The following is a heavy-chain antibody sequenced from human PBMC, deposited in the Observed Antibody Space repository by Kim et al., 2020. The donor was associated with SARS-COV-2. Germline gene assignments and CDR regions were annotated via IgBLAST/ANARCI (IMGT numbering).Heavy chain of an antibody. V-gene: IGHV5-51*01. CDR3: ARSYYYYYYGMDV. D-gene: IGHD1-26*01. J-gene: IGHJ6*02. Sequence: YSPSFQGQVPISADKSISTAYLQWSSLKASDTAMYYCARSYYYYYYGMDVWGQGTTVTVSS.